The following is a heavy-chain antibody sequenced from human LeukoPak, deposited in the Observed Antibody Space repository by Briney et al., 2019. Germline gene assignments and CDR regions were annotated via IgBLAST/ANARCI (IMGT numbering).Heavy chain of an antibody. D-gene: IGHD3-10*01. Sequence: ESGPTLVKPTQTLTLTCTFSGFSLSTSGMCVSWIRQPPGKALEWLARIDWDDDKYYSTSLKTRLTISKDTSKNQVVLTMTKMDPVDTATYYCARAYGSGTDLYYMDVWGKGTTVTVSS. CDR3: ARAYGSGTDLYYMDV. J-gene: IGHJ6*03. CDR2: IDWDDDK. V-gene: IGHV2-70*11. CDR1: GFSLSTSGMC.